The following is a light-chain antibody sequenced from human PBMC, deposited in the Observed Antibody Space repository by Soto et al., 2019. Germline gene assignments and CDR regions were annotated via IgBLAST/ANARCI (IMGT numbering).Light chain of an antibody. CDR3: QQSSTLPYT. Sequence: DIPMTQSPSSLSASIGDRVSITCRAGQSINTYLNWYRQKPGKAPELLIYVASSLENGVPSRFRGSGSGTYFTLTITSLQPEDFGSYFCQQSSTLPYTFGQGTKLEIK. CDR2: VAS. V-gene: IGKV1-39*01. J-gene: IGKJ2*01. CDR1: QSINTY.